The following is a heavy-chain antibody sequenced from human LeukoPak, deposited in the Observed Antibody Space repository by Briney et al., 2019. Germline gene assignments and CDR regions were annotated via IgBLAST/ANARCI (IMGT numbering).Heavy chain of an antibody. CDR2: IYYSGST. CDR1: GGSISSSSYY. D-gene: IGHD3-3*01. V-gene: IGHV4-39*01. CDR3: ARHHPYYDFWSGYYTWGFDY. Sequence: SETLSLTCTVSGGSISSSSYYWGWIRQPPGKGLEWIGSIYYSGSTYYNPSLKSRVTISVDTSKNQFSLKLSSVTAADTAVYYCARHHPYYDFWSGYYTWGFDYWGQGTLVTVSS. J-gene: IGHJ4*02.